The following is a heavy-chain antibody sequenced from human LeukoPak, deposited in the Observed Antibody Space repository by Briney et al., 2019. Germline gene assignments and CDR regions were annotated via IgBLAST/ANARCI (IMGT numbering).Heavy chain of an antibody. D-gene: IGHD1-26*01. CDR1: GFTFSSYG. CDR2: IWYDGSNK. CDR3: ARSGGSYAFDH. Sequence: PGGSLRLSCAASGFTFSSYGMHWVRQAPGKGLEWVAVIWYDGSNKYYADSVKGRFTISRDNSKNTLYLQMNSLRAEDTAVYYCARSGGSYAFDHWGQGTLVTVSS. V-gene: IGHV3-33*01. J-gene: IGHJ4*02.